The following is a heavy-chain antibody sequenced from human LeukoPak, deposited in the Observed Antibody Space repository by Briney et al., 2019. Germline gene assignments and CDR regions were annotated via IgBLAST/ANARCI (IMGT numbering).Heavy chain of an antibody. D-gene: IGHD3/OR15-3a*01. V-gene: IGHV3-30*04. CDR1: GFNSDNFA. J-gene: IGHJ5*02. CDR2: ISHDGRTK. CDR3: ARDWWLGLA. Sequence: GGSLRLSCVVSGFNSDNFAMHWVRQPLGKGLEWVAVISHDGRTKYYADSMKGRITISRDNAKNSLYLQMDSLRAEDTGVYYCARDWWLGLAWGQGTLVTVSA.